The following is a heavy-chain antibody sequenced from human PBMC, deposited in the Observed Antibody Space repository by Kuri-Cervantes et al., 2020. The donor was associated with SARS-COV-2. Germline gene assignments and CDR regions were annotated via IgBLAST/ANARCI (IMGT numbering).Heavy chain of an antibody. J-gene: IGHJ5*02. CDR2: IYSSGAT. D-gene: IGHD2-15*01. V-gene: IGHV4-39*07. Sequence: SETLSLTCSVSNGSIRSSSYYWGWIRQPPGKGLEWIGSIYSSGATYYNPSLKSRVIISVDTSKNQFSLKLNSVTAADTALYSCAREGYCSATTCNANWFDPWGQGTLVTVSS. CDR3: AREGYCSATTCNANWFDP. CDR1: NGSIRSSSYY.